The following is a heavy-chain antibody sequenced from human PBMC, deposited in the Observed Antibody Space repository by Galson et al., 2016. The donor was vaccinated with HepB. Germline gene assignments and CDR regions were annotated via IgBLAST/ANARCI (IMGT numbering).Heavy chain of an antibody. J-gene: IGHJ1*01. CDR1: GFTLSNSA. CDR3: AVRYSSIWYFQH. Sequence: SLRLSCAASGFTLSNSAMRWVRQAPGKGLEWVSAMSDSGGSTYYADSVKGRFTISRDNSKNTLYLQMNSLGAEDTAIYYCAVRYSSIWYFQHWGRGTLVSVSS. V-gene: IGHV3-23*01. CDR2: MSDSGGST. D-gene: IGHD6-13*01.